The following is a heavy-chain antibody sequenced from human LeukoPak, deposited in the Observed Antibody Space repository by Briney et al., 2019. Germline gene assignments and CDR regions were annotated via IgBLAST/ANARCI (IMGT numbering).Heavy chain of an antibody. CDR1: GFTVSSNY. CDR3: ARDSTRPYSSGHNWFDP. V-gene: IGHV3-66*01. J-gene: IGHJ5*02. CDR2: IYSGGST. Sequence: GGSLRLSCAASGFTVSSNYMSWVRQAPGKGLEWVSVIYSGGSTYYADSVKGRFTISRDNAGNSLYLQMNSLRAEDTAVYYCARDSTRPYSSGHNWFDPWGQGTLVTVSS. D-gene: IGHD6-19*01.